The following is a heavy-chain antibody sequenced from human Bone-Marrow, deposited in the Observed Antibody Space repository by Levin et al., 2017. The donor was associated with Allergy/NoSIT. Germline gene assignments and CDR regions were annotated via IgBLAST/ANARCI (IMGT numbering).Heavy chain of an antibody. D-gene: IGHD6-13*01. J-gene: IGHJ6*03. V-gene: IGHV3-15*01. Sequence: GGSLRLSCAASGFTFSNAWMSWVRQAPGKGLEWVGRIKSKTDGGTTDYAAPVKGRFTISRDDSKNTLYLQMNSLKTEDTAVYYCTTGIAAAGTPDYYYYYLDVWGKGTTVTVSS. CDR3: TTGIAAAGTPDYYYYYLDV. CDR2: IKSKTDGGTT. CDR1: GFTFSNAW.